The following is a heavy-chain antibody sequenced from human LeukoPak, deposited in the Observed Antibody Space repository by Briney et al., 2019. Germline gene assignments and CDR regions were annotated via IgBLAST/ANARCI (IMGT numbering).Heavy chain of an antibody. CDR2: IRSKAYGGTT. V-gene: IGHV3-49*03. Sequence: GGSLRLSCTASGFTFGDYAMSWFRQAPGKGLEWVGFIRSKAYGGTTEYAASVKGRFTISRDDSKSIAYLQMNSLKTEDTAVYYCTRVSRWFGLYYFDYWGQGTLVTVSS. J-gene: IGHJ4*02. CDR3: TRVSRWFGLYYFDY. D-gene: IGHD3-10*01. CDR1: GFTFGDYA.